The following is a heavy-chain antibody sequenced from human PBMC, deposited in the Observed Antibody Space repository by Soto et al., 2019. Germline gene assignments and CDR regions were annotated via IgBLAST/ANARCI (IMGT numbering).Heavy chain of an antibody. Sequence: ASVKVSCKASGGTFSSYAISWVRQAPGQGLEWMGGIIPIFGTANYAQKFQGRVTITADESTSTAYMELSSLRSEDTAVYYCASGTLPLNWFDPWGQGTLVTVSS. V-gene: IGHV1-69*13. CDR3: ASGTLPLNWFDP. CDR1: GGTFSSYA. J-gene: IGHJ5*02. D-gene: IGHD1-1*01. CDR2: IIPIFGTA.